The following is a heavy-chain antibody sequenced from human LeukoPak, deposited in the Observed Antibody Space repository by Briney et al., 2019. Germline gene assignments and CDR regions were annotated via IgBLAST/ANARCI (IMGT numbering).Heavy chain of an antibody. D-gene: IGHD6-19*01. CDR2: IYYRGGT. Sequence: PSETLSLTCTVSGGSISSSSNYWGWIRQPPGKGLEWIGSIYYRGGTYYSPSLKSRVTISVDTSKNQFSLRLSSVTASDTAVYHSARGVRYSSGWYGEYYFDYWGQGTLVTVSS. CDR1: GGSISSSSNY. V-gene: IGHV4-39*01. CDR3: ARGVRYSSGWYGEYYFDY. J-gene: IGHJ4*02.